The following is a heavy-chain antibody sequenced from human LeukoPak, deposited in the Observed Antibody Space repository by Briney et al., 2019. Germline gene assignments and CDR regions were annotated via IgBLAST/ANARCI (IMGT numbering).Heavy chain of an antibody. J-gene: IGHJ3*02. CDR3: ARPYTSGYRGAFDI. V-gene: IGHV4-59*01. CDR2: IYYRGST. Sequence: PSETLSLTCTVSGGSISNYYWSWIRQFPGKGLEWIGYIYYRGSTNYNPSLKSRVTISLDTSTNQFSLKLSSVTAADTAVYYCARPYTSGYRGAFDIWGQGTMVTVSS. D-gene: IGHD6-19*01. CDR1: GGSISNYY.